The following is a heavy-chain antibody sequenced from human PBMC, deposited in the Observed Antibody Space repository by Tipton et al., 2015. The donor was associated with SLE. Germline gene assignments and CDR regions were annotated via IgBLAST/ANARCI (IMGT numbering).Heavy chain of an antibody. CDR3: VRSDLKGTDAFDI. V-gene: IGHV3-30*14. D-gene: IGHD3-10*01. J-gene: IGHJ3*02. Sequence: SLRLSCAASGFTFSSYAFHWVRQAPGKGLEWMAVISYDGSFKYYADSVKGRFTIFRDNSKNALSLQMNSLRAEDTAIYYCVRSDLKGTDAFDIWGQGTMVSVSS. CDR1: GFTFSSYA. CDR2: ISYDGSFK.